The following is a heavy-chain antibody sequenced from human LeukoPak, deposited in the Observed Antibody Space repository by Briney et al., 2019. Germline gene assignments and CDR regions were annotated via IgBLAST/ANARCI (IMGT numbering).Heavy chain of an antibody. V-gene: IGHV3-15*01. CDR1: GLIFRDAW. CDR2: IKSKTARGTA. J-gene: IGHJ3*02. D-gene: IGHD2-2*03. Sequence: GGSLRLSCTASGLIFRDAWMIWVRQAPGKGLEWVGRIKSKTARGTAEYGAPVKGRFTVSRDDSKNTVFLQMNSLKTEDTGVYYCTTGYWSSRKYHGDDAFDIWGQGTRVTVSS. CDR3: TTGYWSSRKYHGDDAFDI.